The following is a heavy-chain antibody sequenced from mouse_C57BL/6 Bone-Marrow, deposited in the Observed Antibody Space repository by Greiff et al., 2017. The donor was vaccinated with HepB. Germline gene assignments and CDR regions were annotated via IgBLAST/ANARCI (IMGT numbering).Heavy chain of an antibody. D-gene: IGHD1-1*01. CDR3: ARFLYYGSFDY. V-gene: IGHV7-3*01. Sequence: EVKLVESGGGLVQPGGSLSLSCEASGFTFTDYYMSWVRQPPGKALEWLGFIRNKANGYTTEYSASVKGRFTISRDNSQTILYLQMNALRAEDSATYYCARFLYYGSFDYWGQGTTLTVSS. J-gene: IGHJ2*01. CDR2: IRNKANGYTT. CDR1: GFTFTDYY.